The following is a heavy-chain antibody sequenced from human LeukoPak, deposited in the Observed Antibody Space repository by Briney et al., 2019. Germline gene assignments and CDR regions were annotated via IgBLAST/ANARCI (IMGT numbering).Heavy chain of an antibody. CDR1: GYTFTSYY. D-gene: IGHD4-17*01. J-gene: IGHJ4*02. Sequence: ASVKVSCKASGYTFTSYYMHWVRQAPGQGLEWMGIINPSGGSTSYAQKFQGRVTMTRDTSTSTVYMELSSLRSEDTAVYYCARPHNYGDYEYYFDYWGQGTLVTVSS. CDR2: INPSGGST. CDR3: ARPHNYGDYEYYFDY. V-gene: IGHV1-46*01.